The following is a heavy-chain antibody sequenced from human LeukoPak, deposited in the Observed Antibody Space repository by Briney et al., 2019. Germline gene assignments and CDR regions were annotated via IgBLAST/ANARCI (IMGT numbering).Heavy chain of an antibody. CDR1: GFAFNSYT. J-gene: IGHJ6*03. CDR2: ITIPSAYR. CDR3: ARVTAGATTLNYYYYFMDV. D-gene: IGHD1-26*01. Sequence: GSLRLSCVGSGFAFNSYTITWVRQAPGKGLEWVSSITIPSAYRQYADSVRGRFTISRDNAKNSLYLQMNSLGAEDTAVYHCARVTAGATTLNYYYYFMDVWGKGTTVTVSS. V-gene: IGHV3-21*01.